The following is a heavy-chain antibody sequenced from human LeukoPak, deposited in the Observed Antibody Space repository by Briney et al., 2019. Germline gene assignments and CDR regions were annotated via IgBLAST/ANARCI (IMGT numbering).Heavy chain of an antibody. CDR3: AREKMIRGRFYYFDY. J-gene: IGHJ4*02. V-gene: IGHV4-31*03. Sequence: SQTLSLTCTVSGGSISSGGYYWNWLRQHPGKGLEWIGYIYYSGSAYYNPSLRSRVTISVDTSKSHFSLNLSSVTAADTAVYYCAREKMIRGRFYYFDYWGQGTLVTVSS. CDR1: GGSISSGGYY. CDR2: IYYSGSA. D-gene: IGHD3-10*01.